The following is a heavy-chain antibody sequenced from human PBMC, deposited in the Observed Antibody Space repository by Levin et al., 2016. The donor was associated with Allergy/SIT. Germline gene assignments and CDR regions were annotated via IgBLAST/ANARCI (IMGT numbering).Heavy chain of an antibody. J-gene: IGHJ4*02. CDR2: MNPNSGNT. V-gene: IGHV1-8*01. D-gene: IGHD2-2*02. CDR1: GYTFTSYD. CDR3: ARFHPKYTLFTFDY. Sequence: ASVKVSCKASGYTFTSYDINWVRQATGQGLEWMGWMNPNSGNTGYAQKFQGRVTMTRDTSTSTVYMELSSLRSEDTAVYYCARFHPKYTLFTFDYWGQGTLVTVSS.